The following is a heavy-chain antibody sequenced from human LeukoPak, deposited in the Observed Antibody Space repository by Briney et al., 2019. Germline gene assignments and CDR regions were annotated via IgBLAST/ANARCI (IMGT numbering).Heavy chain of an antibody. D-gene: IGHD1-26*01. V-gene: IGHV3-7*01. CDR1: GFTFSNYW. J-gene: IGHJ4*02. CDR2: IKQDGSEQ. Sequence: PGGSLRLSCAASGFTFSNYWMSWVRQAPGKGLEWVAIIKQDGSEQYYVDSVEGRFTISRDNAENSLYLQMNGLRAEDTAVYYCARDTSSIVGPRFDYWGQGTLVTVSS. CDR3: ARDTSSIVGPRFDY.